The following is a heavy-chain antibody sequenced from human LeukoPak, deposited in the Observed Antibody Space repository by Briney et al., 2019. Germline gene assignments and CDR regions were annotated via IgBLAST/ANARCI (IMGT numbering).Heavy chain of an antibody. CDR3: ARVSLYSSGWYYFDY. J-gene: IGHJ4*02. D-gene: IGHD6-19*01. Sequence: GSLRLSCAASGFTFSNYAMRWVRQAPGKGLEWVSGISGSGDSTYYADSVKGRFTISRENAKNSLYLQMNSLRAGDTAVYYCARVSLYSSGWYYFDYWGQGTLVTVSS. V-gene: IGHV3-23*01. CDR1: GFTFSNYA. CDR2: ISGSGDST.